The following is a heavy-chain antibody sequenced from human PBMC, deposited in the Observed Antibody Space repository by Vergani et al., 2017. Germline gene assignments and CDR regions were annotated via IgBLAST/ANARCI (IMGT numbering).Heavy chain of an antibody. CDR3: ARHSTVEVLLKFGWIDP. CDR1: GASIRSSNYY. J-gene: IGHJ5*02. Sequence: QLQLQESGPGLVKPSATLSLTCSVSGASIRSSNYYWGWIRQPPGKGLEWIASIYYSGSTYYNPSLKSRVTISVDTSKNQFSLKLSSVTAADTAVYFCARHSTVEVLLKFGWIDPWGQGLLVTVSS. D-gene: IGHD2-21*01. V-gene: IGHV4-39*01. CDR2: IYYSGST.